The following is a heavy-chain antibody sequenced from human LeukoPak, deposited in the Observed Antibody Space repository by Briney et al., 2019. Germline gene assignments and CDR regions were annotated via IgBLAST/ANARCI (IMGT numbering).Heavy chain of an antibody. CDR3: ARHAWSGYSSGWYPDY. CDR1: GYRFTSYW. D-gene: IGHD6-19*01. V-gene: IGHV5-51*01. J-gene: IGHJ4*02. CDR2: IYPGDSDT. Sequence: GESLKISCKGSGYRFTSYWIGWVRQMPGKGLEWMGIIYPGDSDTRYSPSFQGQVTISADKSISTAYLQWSSLKASDTAMYYCARHAWSGYSSGWYPDYWGQGTLVTVSS.